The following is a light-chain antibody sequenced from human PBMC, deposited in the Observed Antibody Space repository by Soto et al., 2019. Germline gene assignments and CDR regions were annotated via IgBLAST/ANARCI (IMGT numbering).Light chain of an antibody. J-gene: IGKJ1*01. Sequence: EIVMTQSPATLSVSPGERATLSCRASQSVSSNLAWYQQKPGQAPRLLIYGASTRATGIPARFSGSGSGTEFTLTISSRQSEDFAVYYCQQYNNWPPPTFGPGTKVEIK. CDR3: QQYNNWPPPT. V-gene: IGKV3-15*01. CDR1: QSVSSN. CDR2: GAS.